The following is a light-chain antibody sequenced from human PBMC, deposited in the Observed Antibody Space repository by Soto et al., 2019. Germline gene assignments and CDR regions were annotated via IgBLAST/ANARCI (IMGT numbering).Light chain of an antibody. CDR3: SSATNTDTLVV. Sequence: QSALTQPASVSGSPGQSITISCTGTSSDVGGYNYVSWYQQHPGKAPKLMIYEVSNRPSGISNRFSGSKSGNTASLTISGLQPEDEANYFCSSATNTDTLVVFGGGTKLTVL. J-gene: IGLJ2*01. V-gene: IGLV2-14*01. CDR1: SSDVGGYNY. CDR2: EVS.